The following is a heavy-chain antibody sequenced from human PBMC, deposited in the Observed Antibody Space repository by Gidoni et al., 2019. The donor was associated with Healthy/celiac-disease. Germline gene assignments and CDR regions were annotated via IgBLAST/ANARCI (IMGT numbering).Heavy chain of an antibody. V-gene: IGHV1-46*01. CDR3: ARGYYDSSGYYYYFDY. D-gene: IGHD3-22*01. CDR2: INPSGGST. J-gene: IGHJ4*02. CDR1: GYTFTRYY. Sequence: QVQLVQSGDEVKKPGASVKVYCKAFGYTFTRYYMHWVRQAPGQGLEWMGIINPSGGSTSYAQKFQGRVTMTRDTSTSTVYMELSSLRSEDTAVYYCARGYYDSSGYYYYFDYWGQGTLVTVSS.